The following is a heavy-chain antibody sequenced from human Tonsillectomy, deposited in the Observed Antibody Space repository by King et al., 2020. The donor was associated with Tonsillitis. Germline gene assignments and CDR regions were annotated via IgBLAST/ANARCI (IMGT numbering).Heavy chain of an antibody. CDR2: INIDGSST. V-gene: IGHV3-74*01. J-gene: IGHJ4*02. Sequence: VQLVESGGGLDQPGGSLRLSCAASGFTFRTYWMHWVRQVPGKGLVWVSRINIDGSSTSYADSVKGRFTISRDNAKNTLYLQMSSLRAEDTAVYYCTRSEVQWLIQDYWGQGTLVTVSS. CDR3: TRSEVQWLIQDY. D-gene: IGHD6-19*01. CDR1: GFTFRTYW.